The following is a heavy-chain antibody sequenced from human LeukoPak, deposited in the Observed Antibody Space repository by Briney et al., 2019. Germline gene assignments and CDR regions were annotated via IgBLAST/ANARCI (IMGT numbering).Heavy chain of an antibody. CDR1: GSTFRNYW. CDR2: IKRDGSER. D-gene: IGHD5-24*01. J-gene: IGHJ4*02. V-gene: IGHV3-7*01. CDR3: ASLQTDPTIENGF. Sequence: PGGSLRLSCEVSGSTFRNYWMSWIRQVPGKGLEWLACIKRDGSERHYVDSVRGRFTVSTDSAKNSLFLQMNSLRAEDTAVYYCASLQTDPTIENGFWGQGTLVTVSS.